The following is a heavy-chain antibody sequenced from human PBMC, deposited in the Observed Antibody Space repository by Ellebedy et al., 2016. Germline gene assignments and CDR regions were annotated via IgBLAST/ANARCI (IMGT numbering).Heavy chain of an antibody. CDR2: ITTYNGDT. J-gene: IGHJ4*02. CDR1: GFPFTSYE. D-gene: IGHD3-3*01. CDR3: ARGWKTMFGVITEDI. Sequence: ASVKVSCXASGFPFTSYEINWVRQAPGQGLEWMGWITTYNGDTNYAQRLQGRVTMTKDTSTSTAYMELRSLTSDDTAVYYCARGWKTMFGVITEDIWGQGTLVTVSS. V-gene: IGHV1-18*01.